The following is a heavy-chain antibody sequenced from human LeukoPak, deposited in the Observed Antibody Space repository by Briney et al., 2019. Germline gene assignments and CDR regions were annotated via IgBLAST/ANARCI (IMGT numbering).Heavy chain of an antibody. J-gene: IGHJ4*02. CDR3: AKDKGPYGDYYFDY. Sequence: GRSLRLSCAASGFTFDDYAMHWVRQAPGKGLEWVSGISWNSGSIGYADSVKGRFTTSRDNAKNSLYLQMNSLRAEDTALYYCAKDKGPYGDYYFDYWGQGTLVTVSS. V-gene: IGHV3-9*01. D-gene: IGHD4-17*01. CDR2: ISWNSGSI. CDR1: GFTFDDYA.